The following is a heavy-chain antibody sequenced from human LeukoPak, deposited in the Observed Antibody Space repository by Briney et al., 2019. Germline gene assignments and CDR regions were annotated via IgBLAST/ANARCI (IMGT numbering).Heavy chain of an antibody. CDR2: IYYSGST. D-gene: IGHD6-13*01. J-gene: IGHJ3*02. V-gene: IGHV4-59*08. CDR1: GGSISSYY. Sequence: PSETLSLTCTVSGGSISSYYWSWIRQPPGKGLEWIGYIYYSGSTNYNPSLKSRVTISVDTSKNQFSLKLSSVTAADTAVYYCARRLAAAAADDAFDIWGQGTMVTVSS. CDR3: ARRLAAAAADDAFDI.